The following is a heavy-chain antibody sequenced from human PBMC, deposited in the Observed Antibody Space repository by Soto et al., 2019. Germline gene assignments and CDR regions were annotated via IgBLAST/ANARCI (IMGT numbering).Heavy chain of an antibody. Sequence: HPGGSLRLSCAASGFTFRSSAMSWVRQAPGKGLEWVSTISGGGDSTSYADSVKGRFTISRDNSDNTMYLHMRSLRAEDTALYYCAKCPIVAGTPIWFDPWGQGTLVTVSS. CDR1: GFTFRSSA. CDR2: ISGGGDST. J-gene: IGHJ5*02. D-gene: IGHD2-15*01. CDR3: AKCPIVAGTPIWFDP. V-gene: IGHV3-23*01.